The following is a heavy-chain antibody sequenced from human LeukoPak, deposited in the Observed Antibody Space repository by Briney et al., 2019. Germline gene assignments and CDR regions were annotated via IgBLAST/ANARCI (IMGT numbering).Heavy chain of an antibody. Sequence: KPSGTLSLTCAVYGGSFSGYYWSWIRQPPGKGLEWIGEINHSGSTNYNPSLKSRVTISVDTSKNQFSLKLSSVTAADTAVYYCARGLDIAAAGKRGYYMDVWGKGTTVTVSS. J-gene: IGHJ6*03. D-gene: IGHD6-13*01. CDR2: INHSGST. CDR1: GGSFSGYY. CDR3: ARGLDIAAAGKRGYYMDV. V-gene: IGHV4-34*01.